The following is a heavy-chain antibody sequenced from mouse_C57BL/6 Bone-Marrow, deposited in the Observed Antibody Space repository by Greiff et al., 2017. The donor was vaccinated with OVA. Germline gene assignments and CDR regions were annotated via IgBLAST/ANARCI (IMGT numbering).Heavy chain of an antibody. CDR1: GFSLTSYG. CDR3: ARNVERGYYAMDY. V-gene: IGHV2-2*01. J-gene: IGHJ4*01. Sequence: VMLVESGPGLVQPSQSLSITCTVSGFSLTSYGVHWVRQSPGKGLEWLGVIWSGGSTDYNAAFISRLSISKDNSKSQVFFKMNSLQADDTAIYYCARNVERGYYAMDYWGQGTSVTVSS. CDR2: IWSGGST.